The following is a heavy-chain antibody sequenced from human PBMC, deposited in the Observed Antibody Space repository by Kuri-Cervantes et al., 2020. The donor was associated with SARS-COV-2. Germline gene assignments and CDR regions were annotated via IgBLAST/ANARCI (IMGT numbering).Heavy chain of an antibody. Sequence: GGSLRLSCAASGFTFDDYGMSWVRQAPGKGLEWVSGINWNGGSTGYADSVKGRFTISRDKAKNSLYLQMNSLRAEDTALYYCARGDRYGDYQTFDYWGQGTLVTVSS. CDR1: GFTFDDYG. D-gene: IGHD4-17*01. CDR3: ARGDRYGDYQTFDY. V-gene: IGHV3-20*04. J-gene: IGHJ4*02. CDR2: INWNGGST.